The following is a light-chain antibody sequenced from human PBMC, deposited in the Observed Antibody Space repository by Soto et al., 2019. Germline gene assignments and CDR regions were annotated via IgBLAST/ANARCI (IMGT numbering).Light chain of an antibody. CDR1: SSNVGTYDL. CDR3: CSFAVGAALV. CDR2: EGT. V-gene: IGLV2-23*01. Sequence: QSALTQPASVSASPGQSITISCTGTSSNVGTYDLVSWYQHHPDKAPKLINYEGTKRPSGISSRFSGSKSGNTASLTISGLQAEDDADYYCCSFAVGAALVFGGGTQLTVL. J-gene: IGLJ2*01.